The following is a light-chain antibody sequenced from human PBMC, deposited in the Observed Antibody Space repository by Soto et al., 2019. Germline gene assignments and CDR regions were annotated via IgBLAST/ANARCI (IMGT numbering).Light chain of an antibody. V-gene: IGKV1-39*01. J-gene: IGKJ4*01. Sequence: DIQMTQSPSSLSASVGDRVTITCRASQSISSYLNWYQQKPGKAPKLLIYGASSLQSGVPSRFSGSGSGTDFTLTISSLLPEDFATYYCQQSYSTLALTFGGGTKVEIK. CDR2: GAS. CDR1: QSISSY. CDR3: QQSYSTLALT.